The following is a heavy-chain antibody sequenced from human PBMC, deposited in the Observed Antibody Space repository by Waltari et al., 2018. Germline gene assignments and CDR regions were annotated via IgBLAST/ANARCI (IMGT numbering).Heavy chain of an antibody. CDR3: TTLDAPWGG. D-gene: IGHD7-27*01. V-gene: IGHV3-15*01. CDR2: SKIQNDGSTT. CDR1: GFGFTADW. J-gene: IGHJ4*01. Sequence: EVQMVESGGGSVKPGDSLRLSCVASGFGFTADWRNWCRQAPGKGLMVFGRSKIQNDGSTTDFAASVRGRLSISRDDSQNMVFLQMNNLRVEDTALYYCTTLDAPWGGWGHGTLVTVSS.